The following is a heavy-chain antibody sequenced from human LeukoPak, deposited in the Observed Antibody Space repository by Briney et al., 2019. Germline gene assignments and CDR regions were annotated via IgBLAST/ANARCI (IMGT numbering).Heavy chain of an antibody. Sequence: KPGGSLRLSCAASGFTFSSYNMNWVRQAPGQGLEWVSAISSSANYIYYVDSVKGRFTISRDDAKNSLYLQMNSLRAEDTAVYYCARVPPWRSGSSHFDYWGQGTLVTLSS. V-gene: IGHV3-21*01. J-gene: IGHJ4*02. D-gene: IGHD1-26*01. CDR1: GFTFSSYN. CDR2: ISSSANYI. CDR3: ARVPPWRSGSSHFDY.